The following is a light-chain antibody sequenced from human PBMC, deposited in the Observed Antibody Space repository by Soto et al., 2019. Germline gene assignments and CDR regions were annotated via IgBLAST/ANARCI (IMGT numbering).Light chain of an antibody. V-gene: IGKV3-20*01. Sequence: ELVLPQSPAPLSLSHGERATLSCRATQTVFSNYIGWYQQKPSQAPRRLIYGATIKATGTPDRCSGSGSGTDFTLTISRLEPEDFAVYYCHQYDNSITFGQGTRLEIK. CDR2: GAT. J-gene: IGKJ5*01. CDR3: HQYDNSIT. CDR1: QTVFSNY.